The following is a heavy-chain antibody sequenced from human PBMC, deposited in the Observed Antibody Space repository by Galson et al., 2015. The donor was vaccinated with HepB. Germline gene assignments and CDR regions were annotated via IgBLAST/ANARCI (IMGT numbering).Heavy chain of an antibody. V-gene: IGHV1-18*01. CDR2: ISGYNGNT. Sequence: SVKVSCKASGYKFSDYGINWVRQAPGQGLEWMGWISGYNGNTNYAQNFQGRVTMTTDTSTSTVSRDNAQKSLFLQMDSLRVEDTALYYCLPGHYYSGNWGQGTLVTVSA. J-gene: IGHJ4*02. D-gene: IGHD3-22*01. CDR3: VEDTALYYCLPGHYYSGN. CDR1: GYKFSDYG.